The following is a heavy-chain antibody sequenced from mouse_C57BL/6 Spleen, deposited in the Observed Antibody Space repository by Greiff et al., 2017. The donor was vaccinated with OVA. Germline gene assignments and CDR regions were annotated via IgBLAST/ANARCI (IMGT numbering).Heavy chain of an antibody. V-gene: IGHV1-82*01. J-gene: IGHJ2*01. D-gene: IGHD1-1*01. CDR3: ARVLGYYGSYYLDD. Sequence: QVQLQQSGPELVKPGASVKISCKASGYSFSSSWMNWVKQRPGKGLEWIGRIYPGDGDTNYNGKFKGKATLTADKSSSTAYMQLSSLTSEDAAVYCGARVLGYYGSYYLDDRGQSTTLTVSS. CDR1: GYSFSSSW. CDR2: IYPGDGDT.